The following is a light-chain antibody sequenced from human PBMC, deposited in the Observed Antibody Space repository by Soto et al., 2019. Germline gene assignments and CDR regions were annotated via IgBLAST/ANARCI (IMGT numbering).Light chain of an antibody. J-gene: IGKJ4*01. CDR1: QSVSSY. V-gene: IGKV3-11*01. CDR3: QQYSSSPLT. CDR2: DAS. Sequence: EIVLTQSPATLSLSPGERATLCCRATQSVSSYLAWYQQRPGQAPRLLIYDASNRATGIPARFSGSGSGTDFTLTISSLEPEGFAVYYCQQYSSSPLTFGGGTKVDI.